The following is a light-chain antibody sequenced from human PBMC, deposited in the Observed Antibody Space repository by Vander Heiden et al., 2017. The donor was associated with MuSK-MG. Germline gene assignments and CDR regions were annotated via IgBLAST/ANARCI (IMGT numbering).Light chain of an antibody. J-gene: IGKJ4*01. CDR2: AAS. CDR1: QGISSY. V-gene: IGKV1-8*01. Sequence: AIRMTQSPSSFSASTGDRVTITCRASQGISSYLAWYQQKPGKAPKLLIYAASTLQSGVPSRFSGSGSGTDSTLTISCLQSEDFATYYCQQDASYPHTFGGGTKVEIK. CDR3: QQDASYPHT.